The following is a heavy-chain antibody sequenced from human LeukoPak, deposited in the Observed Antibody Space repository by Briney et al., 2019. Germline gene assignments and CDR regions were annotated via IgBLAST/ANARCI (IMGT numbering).Heavy chain of an antibody. CDR1: GYSISSGYY. D-gene: IGHD6-13*01. V-gene: IGHV4-38-2*02. CDR3: ARSLYAATGTRAGGG. CDR2: IYHSGST. J-gene: IGHJ4*02. Sequence: PSETLSLTCTVSGYSISSGYYWAWIRQPPGKGLEWIGSIYHSGSTYYNPSLKSRVTISVDTSKNQFSLKLSSVTAADTAVYYCARSLYAATGTRAGGGWGQGTLVTVSS.